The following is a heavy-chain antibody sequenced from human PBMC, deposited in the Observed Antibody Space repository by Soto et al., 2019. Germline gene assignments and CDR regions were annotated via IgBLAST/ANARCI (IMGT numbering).Heavy chain of an antibody. CDR1: GYTFTSYG. V-gene: IGHV1-18*01. J-gene: IGHJ4*02. Sequence: QVQLVQSGAEVKKPGASVKVSCKASGYTFTSYGISWVRQAPGQGLEWMGWISAYNGNTNYAQMHQGRVTMTTDTPTRTSYKELRSLRSDGTAVYYCASGVGASYYLDYWGQGTLVTVSS. CDR2: ISAYNGNT. D-gene: IGHD1-26*01. CDR3: ASGVGASYYLDY.